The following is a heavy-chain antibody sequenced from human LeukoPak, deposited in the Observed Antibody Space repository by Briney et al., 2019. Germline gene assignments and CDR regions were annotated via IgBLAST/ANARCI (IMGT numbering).Heavy chain of an antibody. CDR1: GFTFSTYR. CDR2: INSDESST. J-gene: IGHJ6*02. V-gene: IGHV3-74*01. Sequence: PGGSLILSCAASGFTFSTYRMHWVRQGPGKGLVWVSRINSDESSTTYADSVKGRFTISRDNAKNTLYLQMNSLRVEDTAVYYCARRPPLWGRGTTVTVSS. CDR3: ARRPPL.